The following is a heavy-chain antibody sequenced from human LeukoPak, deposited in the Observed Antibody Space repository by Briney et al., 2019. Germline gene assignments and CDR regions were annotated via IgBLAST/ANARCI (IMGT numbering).Heavy chain of an antibody. J-gene: IGHJ6*03. Sequence: PSETLSLTCTVSGYSISSGYYWGWIRQPPGKGLEWIGSIYHSGSTYYNPSLKSRVTISVDTSKNQFSLKLSSVTAADTAVYYCARDVAAAGTYYYMDVWGKGTTVTISS. CDR2: IYHSGST. V-gene: IGHV4-38-2*02. D-gene: IGHD6-13*01. CDR1: GYSISSGYY. CDR3: ARDVAAAGTYYYMDV.